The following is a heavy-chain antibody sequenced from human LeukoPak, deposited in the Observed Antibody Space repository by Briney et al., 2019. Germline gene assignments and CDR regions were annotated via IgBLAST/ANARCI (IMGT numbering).Heavy chain of an antibody. V-gene: IGHV4-59*01. Sequence: SETLSLTCTVSGGSISSYYWSWIRQPPGKGLKWIGYIYYSGSTNYNPSLKSRVTISVDTSKNQFSLKLSSVTAADTAVYYCARDRVYGDSLAFDIWGQGTMVTVSS. CDR1: GGSISSYY. J-gene: IGHJ3*02. CDR2: IYYSGST. CDR3: ARDRVYGDSLAFDI. D-gene: IGHD4-17*01.